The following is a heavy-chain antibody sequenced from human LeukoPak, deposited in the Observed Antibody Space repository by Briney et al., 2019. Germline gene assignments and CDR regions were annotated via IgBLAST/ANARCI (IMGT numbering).Heavy chain of an antibody. CDR1: GFTFSNYA. V-gene: IGHV3-23*01. CDR3: AKSNGYFEY. J-gene: IGHJ4*02. Sequence: GGSLRLSCATSGFTFSNYAVSWVRQAPGKGLEWVSSISGSGGTTYYADSVKGRFTISRDNSKNTLYLQMNSLRVEDTAVYYCAKSNGYFEYWGQGTLVPVSS. CDR2: ISGSGGTT. D-gene: IGHD3-22*01.